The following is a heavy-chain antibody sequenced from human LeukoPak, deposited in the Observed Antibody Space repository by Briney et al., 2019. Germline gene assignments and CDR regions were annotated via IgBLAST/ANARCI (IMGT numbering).Heavy chain of an antibody. CDR2: INHSGST. CDR3: ARGEYYDFWSGSLPDY. D-gene: IGHD3-3*01. J-gene: IGHJ4*02. CDR1: GGSFSGYY. V-gene: IGHV4-34*01. Sequence: SETLSLTCAVYGGSFSGYYLSWIRQPPGKGLEWIGEINHSGSTNYNPSLKSRVTMSVDTSKNQFSLKLSSVTAADTAVYYCARGEYYDFWSGSLPDYWGQGTLVTVSS.